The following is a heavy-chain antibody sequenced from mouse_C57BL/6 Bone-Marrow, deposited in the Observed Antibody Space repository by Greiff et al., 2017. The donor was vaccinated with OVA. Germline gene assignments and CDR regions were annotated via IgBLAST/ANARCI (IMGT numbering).Heavy chain of an antibody. J-gene: IGHJ2*01. CDR3: ARDYDYDGRDY. Sequence: VQLQQPGAELVRPGSSVKLSCKASGYTFTSYWMHWVKQRPIQGLEWIGNIDPSDSETHYNQKFKDKATLTVEKSSSTAYMQLSSLTSEDSAVYYCARDYDYDGRDYWGQGTTLTVSS. V-gene: IGHV1-52*01. CDR2: IDPSDSET. CDR1: GYTFTSYW. D-gene: IGHD2-4*01.